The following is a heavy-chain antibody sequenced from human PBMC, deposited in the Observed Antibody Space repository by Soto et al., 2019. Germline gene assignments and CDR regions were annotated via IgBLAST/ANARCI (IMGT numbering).Heavy chain of an antibody. V-gene: IGHV4-31*03. CDR2: IYYSGNT. Sequence: LTCSFSGGSVRKGAYYCSWIRHHPVNPLKWIGSIYYSGNTYYDPSLKSRLTISVDTSKNQFSLKLTSVTAADTAVYYCAREEGAVTSGGYYYYYGVDVWGQGTTVTVSS. CDR1: GGSVRKGAYY. CDR3: AREEGAVTSGGYYYYYGVDV. D-gene: IGHD2-21*02. J-gene: IGHJ6*02.